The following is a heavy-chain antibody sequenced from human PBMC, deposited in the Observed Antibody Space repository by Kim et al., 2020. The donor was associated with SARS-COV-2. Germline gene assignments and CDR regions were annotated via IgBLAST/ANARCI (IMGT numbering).Heavy chain of an antibody. D-gene: IGHD3-9*01. V-gene: IGHV4-59*01. Sequence: SETLSLTCTVSGGSISSYYWSWIRQPPGKGLEWIGYIYYSGSTNYNPSLKSRVTISVDTSKNQFSLKLSSVTAADTAVYYCARSHTHYDILTGYRRAYYFDYWGQGTLVTVSS. CDR2: IYYSGST. CDR1: GGSISSYY. CDR3: ARSHTHYDILTGYRRAYYFDY. J-gene: IGHJ4*02.